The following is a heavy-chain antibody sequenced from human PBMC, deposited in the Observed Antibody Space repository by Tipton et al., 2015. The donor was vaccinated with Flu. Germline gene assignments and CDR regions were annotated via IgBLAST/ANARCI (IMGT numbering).Heavy chain of an antibody. J-gene: IGHJ3*02. D-gene: IGHD2-15*01. V-gene: IGHV3-53*01. CDR1: GFTVSSNY. Sequence: SLRLSCAASGFTVSSNYMSWVRQAPGKGLEWVSVIYSGGSKYYADSVKGRFTISRDNSKNTLYLQMNSLRAEDTAVYYCARKEPLLGAFDIWGQGTMVTVSS. CDR2: IYSGGSK. CDR3: ARKEPLLGAFDI.